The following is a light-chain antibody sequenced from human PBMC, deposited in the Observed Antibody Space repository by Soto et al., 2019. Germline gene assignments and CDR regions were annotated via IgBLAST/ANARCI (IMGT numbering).Light chain of an antibody. CDR1: QDISTL. J-gene: IGKJ4*01. CDR3: QQADSFPLT. V-gene: IGKV1D-12*01. CDR2: GAS. Sequence: DIQMTQSPSSVSASIGDTVTITCRASQDISTLLAWYQQKPGKAPKLLIYGASTLERGVPSRFSGRGSGTDFTLTISSLQPEDFATYFCQQADSFPLTFGGGTKVEIK.